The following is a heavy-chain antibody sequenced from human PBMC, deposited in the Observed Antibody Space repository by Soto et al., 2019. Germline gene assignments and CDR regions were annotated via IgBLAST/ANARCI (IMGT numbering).Heavy chain of an antibody. CDR1: GFTFSSHA. D-gene: IGHD2-21*02. V-gene: IGHV3-64*02. CDR2: ISSSGGST. CDR3: ARDEGDLYYYHMDV. Sequence: GGSLRLSCAASGFTFSSHAMHWVRQAPGKGLEYVSTISSSGGSTYYADSVKGRFTISRDNSKNTLYLQMGSLRAEDMAVYYCARDEGDLYYYHMDVWGKGTTVTVSS. J-gene: IGHJ6*03.